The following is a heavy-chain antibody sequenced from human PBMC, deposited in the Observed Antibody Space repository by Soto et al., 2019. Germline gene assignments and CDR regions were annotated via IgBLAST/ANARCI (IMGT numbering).Heavy chain of an antibody. CDR1: GGSISSGGYY. CDR3: ARELPEDYYDNSGLFDP. V-gene: IGHV4-31*03. J-gene: IGHJ5*02. D-gene: IGHD3-22*01. CDR2: IYYSGST. Sequence: SETLSLTCTVSGGSISSGGYYWSWIRQHPGKGLEWIGYIYYSGSTYYNPSLKSRVTISVDTSKNQFSLKLSSVTAADTAVYYCARELPEDYYDNSGLFDPWSRGTLVTVSS.